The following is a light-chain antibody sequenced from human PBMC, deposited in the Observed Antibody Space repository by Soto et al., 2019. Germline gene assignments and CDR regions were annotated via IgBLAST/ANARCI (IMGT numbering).Light chain of an antibody. V-gene: IGKV3-15*01. J-gene: IGKJ5*01. CDR2: DAS. CDR3: QQYNKWPIT. Sequence: EIVLTQSPAILSVSPGERATLSCRASQSISRSLAWYQQKPGQAPRLLISDASTRATGIPARFSGSGPGTDFTLTISSLQSEDSAFYYCQQYNKWPITFGQGTRLEIK. CDR1: QSISRS.